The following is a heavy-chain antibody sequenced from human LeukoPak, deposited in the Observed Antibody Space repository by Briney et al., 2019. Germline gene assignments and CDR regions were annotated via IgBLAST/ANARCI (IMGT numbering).Heavy chain of an antibody. CDR2: ISSSSSYI. D-gene: IGHD6-19*01. V-gene: IGHV3-21*01. Sequence: GGSLRLSCAASGFTFSSYSMNWVRQAPGKGLEWVSSISSSSSYIYYADSVKGRFTISRDSAKNSLYLQMNSLRAEDTAVYYCASRIAVAGPALNYFDYWGQGTLVTVSS. J-gene: IGHJ4*02. CDR1: GFTFSSYS. CDR3: ASRIAVAGPALNYFDY.